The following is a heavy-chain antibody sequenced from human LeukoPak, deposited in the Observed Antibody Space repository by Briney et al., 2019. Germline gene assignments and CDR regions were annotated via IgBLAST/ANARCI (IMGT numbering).Heavy chain of an antibody. CDR2: IKQDGSEK. D-gene: IGHD2-2*01. J-gene: IGHJ4*02. CDR3: ASRYCGSTSCYYLGVFDY. CDR1: GFTFSTYW. V-gene: IGHV3-7*01. Sequence: GGSLRLSCAASGFTFSTYWMSWVRQAPGKGLEWVANIKQDGSEKYYVDSVKGRFTISRDNAKNSLYLQMNSLRAEDTAVYYCASRYCGSTSCYYLGVFDYWGQGTLVTVSS.